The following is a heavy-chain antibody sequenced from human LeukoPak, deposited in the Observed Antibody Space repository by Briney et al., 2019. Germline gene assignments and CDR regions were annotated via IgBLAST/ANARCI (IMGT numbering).Heavy chain of an antibody. J-gene: IGHJ1*01. CDR2: ISGSSGRT. Sequence: PGGSLRLSCAASGLTFNNCGMSWVRQAPGKGLEWVSAISGSSGRTYYADSVKGRFTISRDNSKNTLYLQMNSLRAEDTAVYYCAKGRPTVAAGSEHWGQGTLVSVSS. CDR3: AKGRPTVAAGSEH. D-gene: IGHD6-19*01. CDR1: GLTFNNCG. V-gene: IGHV3-23*01.